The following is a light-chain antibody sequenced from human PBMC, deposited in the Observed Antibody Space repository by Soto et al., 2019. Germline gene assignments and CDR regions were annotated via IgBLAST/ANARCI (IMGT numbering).Light chain of an antibody. CDR2: GAS. Sequence: EIVLTQSPGTLSLSPGERATLSCRASQTVRSTYLAWYQQKPGQAPRLLIYGASSRATGTPDRFSGSGSGTDFTLTISRLEPEDFAVYYCQQYGSSPPWTFGQGTKVDIK. CDR3: QQYGSSPPWT. V-gene: IGKV3-20*01. CDR1: QTVRSTY. J-gene: IGKJ1*01.